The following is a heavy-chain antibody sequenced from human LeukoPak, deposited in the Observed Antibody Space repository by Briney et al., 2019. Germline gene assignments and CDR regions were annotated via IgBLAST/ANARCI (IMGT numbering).Heavy chain of an antibody. J-gene: IGHJ5*02. CDR2: ISAYNGNT. D-gene: IGHD2-2*01. CDR1: GYTFTSYG. Sequence: ASVKVSCKASGYTFTSYGISWVRQAPGQGLEWMGWISAYNGNTNYAQKLQGRVTMTTDTYTSTAYMELRSLRSDDTAVYYCARDLRSYCSSTSCYHGRFDPWGQGTLVTVSS. CDR3: ARDLRSYCSSTSCYHGRFDP. V-gene: IGHV1-18*01.